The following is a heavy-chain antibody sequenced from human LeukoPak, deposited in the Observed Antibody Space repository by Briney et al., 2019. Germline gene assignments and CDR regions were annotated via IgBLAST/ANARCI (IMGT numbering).Heavy chain of an antibody. CDR2: IYHSGST. Sequence: SETLSLTCTVSGGSISSSSYYWGWIRQPPGKGLEWIGYIYHSGSTYYNPSLKSRVTISVDRSKNQFSLKLSSVTAADTAVYYCAREVTQGNYFDYWGQGTLVTVSS. V-gene: IGHV4-39*07. J-gene: IGHJ4*02. D-gene: IGHD2-21*02. CDR3: AREVTQGNYFDY. CDR1: GGSISSSSYY.